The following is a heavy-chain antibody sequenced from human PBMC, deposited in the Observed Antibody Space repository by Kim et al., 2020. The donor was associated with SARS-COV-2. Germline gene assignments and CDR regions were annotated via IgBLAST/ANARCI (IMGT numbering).Heavy chain of an antibody. Sequence: SETLSLTCTVSGGSVSSSNYYWGWIRQPPGKGLEWIGNIYYTGDTYYNPSLKSRVTISVDTSKNHFSLKLSSLTAADTAVYYCARLKYSSSSRLFAPWGQGTLVTVSS. CDR2: IYYTGDT. D-gene: IGHD6-6*01. CDR3: ARLKYSSSSRLFAP. CDR1: GGSVSSSNYY. J-gene: IGHJ5*02. V-gene: IGHV4-39*02.